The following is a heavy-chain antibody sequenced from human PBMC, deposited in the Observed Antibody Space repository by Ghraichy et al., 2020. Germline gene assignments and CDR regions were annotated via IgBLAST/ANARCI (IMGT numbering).Heavy chain of an antibody. D-gene: IGHD3-16*01. J-gene: IGHJ4*02. CDR1: GFTFEDYW. V-gene: IGHV3-7*01. Sequence: GGSLRLSCAASGFTFEDYWMSWVRQAPGKGLEWVANIKQDGSEKYYVDSVKGRFTISRDNAKNSLYLQMNSLRAEDTAVYYCARVWGHPTPFGYWGQGTLVTVSS. CDR2: IKQDGSEK. CDR3: ARVWGHPTPFGY.